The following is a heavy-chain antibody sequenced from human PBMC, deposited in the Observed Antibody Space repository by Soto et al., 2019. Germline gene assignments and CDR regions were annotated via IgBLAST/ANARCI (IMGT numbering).Heavy chain of an antibody. CDR3: AKRRGAGGHFDY. J-gene: IGHJ4*02. Sequence: GGSMRLSCAASGFTFSSYAMGWVRQGPGKGLEWVAVVSIGGSTHYADSVRGRFTISRDNSKNTLSLQMNSLTAEDTAVYFCAKRRGAGGHFDYWGQGALVTVSS. V-gene: IGHV3-23*01. CDR1: GFTFSSYA. D-gene: IGHD2-15*01. CDR2: VSIGGST.